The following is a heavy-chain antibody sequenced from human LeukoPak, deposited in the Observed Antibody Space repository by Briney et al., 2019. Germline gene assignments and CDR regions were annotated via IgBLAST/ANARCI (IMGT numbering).Heavy chain of an antibody. CDR2: IIPIFGTA. V-gene: IGHV1-69*13. CDR1: GGTFSSYA. D-gene: IGHD5-24*01. CDR3: ARTGGDGYNPSP. J-gene: IGHJ5*02. Sequence: ASVKVSCKASGGTFSSYAISWVRQAPGQGLEWMGGIIPIFGTANYAQKFQGRVTITADESTSTAYMELSSLRSEDTAVYYCARTGGDGYNPSPWGQGTLITVSS.